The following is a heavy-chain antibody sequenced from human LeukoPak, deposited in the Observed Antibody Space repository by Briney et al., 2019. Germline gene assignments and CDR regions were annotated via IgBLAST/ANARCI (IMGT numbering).Heavy chain of an antibody. Sequence: SETLSLTCTVSGGSISPYQWSWIRQSAGKRLEWIGLIRNSGSADYNPSLKSRVTLSIDTSKSQISLRLTSVTAAGTAVYYCATGSYSGGFDKWGQGTLVIVSS. CDR2: IRNSGSA. CDR1: GGSISPYQ. CDR3: ATGSYSGGFDK. J-gene: IGHJ4*02. D-gene: IGHD2-8*02. V-gene: IGHV4-4*07.